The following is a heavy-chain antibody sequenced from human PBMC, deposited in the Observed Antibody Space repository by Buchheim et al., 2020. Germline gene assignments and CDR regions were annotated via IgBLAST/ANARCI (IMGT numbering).Heavy chain of an antibody. CDR1: GYTFTSYG. Sequence: QVQLVQSGAEVKKPGASVKVSCKASGYTFTSYGISWVRQVPGQGLEWMGWISAYNGNTNYAQKLQGRVTMTTDTSTSTAYMELRSLRSDDTAVYYCARDQNVWSGYYNLISYYHYYYSMDVWGQGTT. V-gene: IGHV1-18*01. CDR2: ISAYNGNT. D-gene: IGHD3-3*01. CDR3: ARDQNVWSGYYNLISYYHYYYSMDV. J-gene: IGHJ6*02.